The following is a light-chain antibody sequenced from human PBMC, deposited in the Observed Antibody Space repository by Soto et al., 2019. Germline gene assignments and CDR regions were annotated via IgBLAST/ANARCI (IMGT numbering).Light chain of an antibody. CDR2: DAA. CDR1: QDISNN. Sequence: DIQMTQSPSSLSASGGDRVTITCQASQDISNNLNWYQQKPGQAPKVLITDAANLKTGVPSRFSGSGSGTDFTFTISSLRHEDVETYYCQQYDKLPPTLGHGTKVDIK. V-gene: IGKV1-33*01. J-gene: IGKJ1*01. CDR3: QQYDKLPPT.